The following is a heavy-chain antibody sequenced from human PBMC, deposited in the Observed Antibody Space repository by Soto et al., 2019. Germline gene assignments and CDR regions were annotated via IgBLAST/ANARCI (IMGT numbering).Heavy chain of an antibody. CDR1: GFTFSTYG. CDR2: ISYDGSNK. Sequence: GGSLRLSCAASGFTFSTYGMHWVRQAPGKGLEWVAVISYDGSNKYYADSVKGRFTISRDNSKNTLYLQMNSLRAEDTAVYYCAKAYSSREPYYFDYWGQGTLVTVSS. V-gene: IGHV3-30*18. D-gene: IGHD6-13*01. J-gene: IGHJ4*02. CDR3: AKAYSSREPYYFDY.